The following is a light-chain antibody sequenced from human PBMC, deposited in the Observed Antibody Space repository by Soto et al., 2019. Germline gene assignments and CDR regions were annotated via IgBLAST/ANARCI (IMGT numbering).Light chain of an antibody. Sequence: EIVVTQSPGILSVSPGDRATLSCRASQSVSTNLAWYQQKPGQAPPLLIYAASTRATGIPASFTGSGSGTDFTLTISSLQSADFAVYYCQEYSKWPLFTFGPGTRVDIK. CDR1: QSVSTN. V-gene: IGKV3-15*01. CDR3: QEYSKWPLFT. J-gene: IGKJ3*01. CDR2: AAS.